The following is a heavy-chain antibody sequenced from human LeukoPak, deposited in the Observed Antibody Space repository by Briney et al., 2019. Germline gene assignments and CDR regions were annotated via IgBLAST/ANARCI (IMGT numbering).Heavy chain of an antibody. CDR3: ARDPDFWSGYYKVAWFDP. CDR1: GFTFSTYN. D-gene: IGHD3-3*01. J-gene: IGHJ5*02. CDR2: ITDTGGV. V-gene: IGHV3-48*01. Sequence: PGGSLRLSCAASGFTFSTYNMNWVRQAPGKGLEWLSFITDTGGVQYADSVKGRFTISRDNAKKSLYLHMNSLRAEDTAVYYCARDPDFWSGYYKVAWFDPWGQGTPVTVSS.